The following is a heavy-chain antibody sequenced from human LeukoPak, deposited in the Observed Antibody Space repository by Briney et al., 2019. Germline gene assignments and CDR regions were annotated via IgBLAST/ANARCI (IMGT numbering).Heavy chain of an antibody. D-gene: IGHD2-15*01. J-gene: IGHJ4*02. V-gene: IGHV4-34*01. CDR1: GGSFSDYY. CDR3: ARVRVAVGVDY. Sequence: SETLSLTCAVYGGSFSDYYWSWIRQPPGKGLEWIGEINHSGHTHYNPSLKSRVTISVDTSKNQFSLRIISVTAADTAVYYCARVRVAVGVDYWGQGNLVTVSS. CDR2: INHSGHT.